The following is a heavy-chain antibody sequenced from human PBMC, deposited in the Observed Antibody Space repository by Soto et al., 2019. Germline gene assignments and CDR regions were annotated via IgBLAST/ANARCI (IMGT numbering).Heavy chain of an antibody. CDR1: GYTFSSYG. V-gene: IGHV1-18*01. Sequence: QVQLVQSGTEVKKPGASVKVSCKASGYTFSSYGISWVRQAPGQGLEWMGWISGYNGNTKYAQKLQCRVTMTTDTSTSTAYVELRSLRSDDTAVYYCARGSRLFGVVIFQHYDMDVWGQGTTVTVSS. CDR2: ISGYNGNT. J-gene: IGHJ6*02. D-gene: IGHD3-3*01. CDR3: ARGSRLFGVVIFQHYDMDV.